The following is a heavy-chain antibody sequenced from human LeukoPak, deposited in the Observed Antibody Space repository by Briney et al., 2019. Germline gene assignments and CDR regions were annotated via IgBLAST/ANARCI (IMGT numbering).Heavy chain of an antibody. D-gene: IGHD3-16*01. CDR3: ARVGSDTAIDY. Sequence: PGGSLRLSCAASGFTFSSYGMHWVRQAPGKGLEWVAVIWYDGSNKYYADSVKGRFTISRDNSKNTLYLQMNSLRAEDTAVYYCARVGSDTAIDYWGQGTLVTVSS. J-gene: IGHJ4*02. V-gene: IGHV3-33*01. CDR1: GFTFSSYG. CDR2: IWYDGSNK.